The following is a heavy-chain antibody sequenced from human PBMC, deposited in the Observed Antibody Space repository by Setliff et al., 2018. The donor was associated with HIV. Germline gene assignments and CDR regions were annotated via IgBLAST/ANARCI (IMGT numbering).Heavy chain of an antibody. CDR3: ARAGRGGGSYWTFDY. Sequence: PGESLKISCKASGYSFTNYWIGWVRQMPGKGLEWIGVIYPGDSVTRYGPSFQGQVYISADTSITTAYLQWSSLKASDTAIYYCARAGRGGGSYWTFDYWGQGTLVTVSS. D-gene: IGHD1-26*01. CDR2: IYPGDSVT. J-gene: IGHJ4*02. V-gene: IGHV5-51*01. CDR1: GYSFTNYW.